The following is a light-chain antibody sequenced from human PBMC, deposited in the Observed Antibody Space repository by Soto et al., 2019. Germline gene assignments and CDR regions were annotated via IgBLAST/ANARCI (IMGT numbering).Light chain of an antibody. CDR3: QQYDNLMYT. CDR2: DAS. CDR1: QDISNY. Sequence: DIQMTQSPSSLSASVGDRVTITCQASQDISNYLNWYQQKPGKAPKLLIYDASNLEAGVPSRFSGSRSGTGFTFTISSLQPEHIATYYCQQYDNLMYTFGQGTKLEIK. V-gene: IGKV1-33*01. J-gene: IGKJ2*01.